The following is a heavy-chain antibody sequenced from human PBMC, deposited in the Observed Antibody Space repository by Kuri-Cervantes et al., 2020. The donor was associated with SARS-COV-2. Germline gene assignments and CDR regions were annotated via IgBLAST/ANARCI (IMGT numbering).Heavy chain of an antibody. CDR2: ISSSSSQR. D-gene: IGHD6-19*01. J-gene: IGHJ4*02. Sequence: GDSLKISCAASGFTFSTYSMTWVRQAPGKVLQWVSSISSSSSQRYYVDSVKGRFTISRDNAKNSLYLQMNSLRAEDTAVYYCARDLAPVSGPTENYFDYWGQGTLVTVSS. CDR3: ARDLAPVSGPTENYFDY. V-gene: IGHV3-21*01. CDR1: GFTFSTYS.